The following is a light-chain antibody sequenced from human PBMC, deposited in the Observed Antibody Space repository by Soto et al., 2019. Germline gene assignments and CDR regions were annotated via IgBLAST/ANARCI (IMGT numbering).Light chain of an antibody. CDR2: GAS. J-gene: IGKJ3*01. CDR1: QSVSSRSFGTS. CDR3: QQYIHSPFT. Sequence: TVLTQSPGTLSLSPGETATLSCRASQSVSSRSFGTSLAWYQQKPGQAPRLLIFGASSRATAIPDRFSGSGSGTDFTLTISRLEPEDSAVYFCQQYIHSPFTFGPGTKVEIK. V-gene: IGKV3-20*01.